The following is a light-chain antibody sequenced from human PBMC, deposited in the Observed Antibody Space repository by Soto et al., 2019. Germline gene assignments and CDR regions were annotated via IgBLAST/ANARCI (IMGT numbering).Light chain of an antibody. J-gene: IGLJ3*02. CDR3: CSYAGSSTWV. Sequence: QSALTQPASVSGSPGQSITISCTGNSSDVGSYNLVSWYQQHPGKAPKFMIYEGSKRPSGVSNRFSGSKSGNTASLTISGLQAEDEADYYCCSYAGSSTWVFGGGTKLTVL. CDR1: SSDVGSYNL. CDR2: EGS. V-gene: IGLV2-23*01.